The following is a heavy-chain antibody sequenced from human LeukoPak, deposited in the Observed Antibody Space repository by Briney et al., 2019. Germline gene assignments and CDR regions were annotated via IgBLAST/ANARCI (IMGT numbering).Heavy chain of an antibody. D-gene: IGHD3-3*01. CDR2: ISSSGSTI. CDR1: GFTFSSYW. Sequence: GGSLRLSCAASGFTFSSYWMHWVRQAPGKGLEWVSYISSSGSTIYYADSVKGRFTISRDNAKNSLYLQMNSLRAEDTAVYYCARGLDTIFGVPANGYWGQGTLVTVSS. J-gene: IGHJ4*02. CDR3: ARGLDTIFGVPANGY. V-gene: IGHV3-48*04.